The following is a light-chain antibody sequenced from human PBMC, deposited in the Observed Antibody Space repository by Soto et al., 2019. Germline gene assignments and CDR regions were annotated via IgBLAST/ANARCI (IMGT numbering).Light chain of an antibody. Sequence: DVRMTQSPSSLSASVGDRVSITCRASQSIKTYLNWYQQKPGKDPKLLIFGSYNLQSGVPPRFSGTGSGTDFTLIISSLQPEDFATYFCQQSYFIPWTFGQGTKVDLK. CDR3: QQSYFIPWT. CDR2: GSY. J-gene: IGKJ1*01. V-gene: IGKV1-39*01. CDR1: QSIKTY.